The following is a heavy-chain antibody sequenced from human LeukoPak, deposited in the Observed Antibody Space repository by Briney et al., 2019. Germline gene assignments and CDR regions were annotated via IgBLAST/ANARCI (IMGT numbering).Heavy chain of an antibody. Sequence: ASVKVSCKASGYTFTGYYMHWVRQAPGQGLEWMGWINPNSGGTNYAQKFQGRVTMTRDTSISTAYMELSRLRSDDTAVYYCARDLESTYYYDSSGYLPYYMDAWGKGTTVTVSS. CDR1: GYTFTGYY. CDR3: ARDLESTYYYDSSGYLPYYMDA. J-gene: IGHJ6*03. CDR2: INPNSGGT. V-gene: IGHV1-2*02. D-gene: IGHD3-22*01.